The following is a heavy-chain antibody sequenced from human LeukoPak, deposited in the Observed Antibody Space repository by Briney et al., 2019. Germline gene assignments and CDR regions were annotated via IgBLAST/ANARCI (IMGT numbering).Heavy chain of an antibody. CDR3: ARASVEHSIVAGDYFDY. V-gene: IGHV4-38-2*01. CDR1: GYSINNAHY. Sequence: PSETLSLTCAVSGYSINNAHYWAWIRQPPGKGLEWIGNISQSATASYNPSLKSRVTISLDTSKNHFSLDLRSVTAADTAVYFCARASVEHSIVAGDYFDYWGQGTLVTVSS. D-gene: IGHD2-15*01. CDR2: ISQSATA. J-gene: IGHJ4*02.